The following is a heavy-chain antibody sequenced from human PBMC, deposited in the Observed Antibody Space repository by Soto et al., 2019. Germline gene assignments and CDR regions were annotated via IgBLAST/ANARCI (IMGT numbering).Heavy chain of an antibody. CDR3: VRDRLNWFDP. V-gene: IGHV4-4*07. CDR2: VYTTGNA. CDR1: GAAINVYY. J-gene: IGHJ5*02. Sequence: SETLSLTCNVSGAAINVYYWSWLRQSAGRGLEWIGRVYTTGNANYNPSLRSRVSISVDTSKNQVSLKLTSAAAADTAIYFCVRDRLNWFDPWGRGTLVTVSS.